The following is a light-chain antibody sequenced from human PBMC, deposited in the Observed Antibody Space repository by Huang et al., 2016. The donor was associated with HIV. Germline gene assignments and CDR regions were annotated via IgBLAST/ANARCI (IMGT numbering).Light chain of an antibody. V-gene: IGKV1-33*01. J-gene: IGKJ3*01. CDR3: QQYDNLPFT. Sequence: DIQMTQSPSSLSASVGDRVTITCQASQDITNYLNWYQQKPGKAPKLLIYDTSNLETGCPSRFSGSGSGTDFTFTINSLQPEDIATYYCQQYDNLPFTCGPGTKVDIK. CDR2: DTS. CDR1: QDITNY.